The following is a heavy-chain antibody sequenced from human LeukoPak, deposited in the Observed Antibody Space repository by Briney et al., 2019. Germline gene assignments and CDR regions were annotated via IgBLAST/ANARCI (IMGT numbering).Heavy chain of an antibody. J-gene: IGHJ4*02. CDR2: LYSGGNT. CDR1: GFTVSSNH. Sequence: PGGSLRPSCAASGFTVSSNHMSWVRQAPGKGLEWVSVLYSGGNTYYEDSVKGRFTISRDNSKNTLYLQMNSLRAEDTAVYYCATQNWGSRAFDYWGQGTLVTVSS. D-gene: IGHD7-27*01. V-gene: IGHV3-66*01. CDR3: ATQNWGSRAFDY.